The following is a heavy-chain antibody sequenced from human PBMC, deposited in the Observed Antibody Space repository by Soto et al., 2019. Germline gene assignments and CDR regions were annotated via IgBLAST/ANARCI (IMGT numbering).Heavy chain of an antibody. CDR3: AKDSPVLLWFGELSYYFDY. J-gene: IGHJ4*02. D-gene: IGHD3-10*01. V-gene: IGHV3-23*01. Sequence: GGSLRLSCAASGFTFSSYAMSWVRQAPGKGLEWVSAISGSGGSTYYADSVKGRFTISRDNSKNTLYLQMNSLRAEDTAVYYCAKDSPVLLWFGELSYYFDYWGQGTLVTVS. CDR1: GFTFSSYA. CDR2: ISGSGGST.